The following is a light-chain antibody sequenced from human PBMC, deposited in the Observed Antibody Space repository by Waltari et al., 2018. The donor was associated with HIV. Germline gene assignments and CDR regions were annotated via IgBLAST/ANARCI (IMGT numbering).Light chain of an antibody. CDR2: EVS. V-gene: IGLV2-8*01. J-gene: IGLJ3*02. CDR3: SSYAGSNNWV. CDR1: SSDVGGYNY. Sequence: QSALTQPPSASGSPGQSVTISCTGTSSDVGGYNYVSWYQQHPGKAPNLMIYEVSKRPSGVPDLFSGSKSGNTASLTVSGLQAEDEADYYCSSYAGSNNWVFGGGTKLIVL.